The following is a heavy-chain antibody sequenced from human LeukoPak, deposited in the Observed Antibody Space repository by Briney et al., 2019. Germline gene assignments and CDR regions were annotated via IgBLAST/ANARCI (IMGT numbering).Heavy chain of an antibody. V-gene: IGHV3-30*02. Sequence: GGSLRLSCAASGFTFSSYAMHWVRQAPGKGLEWVAFIRYDGSNKYYADSVKGRFTISRDNSKNTLYLQMNSLRAEDTAVYYCAKDQWGSSWYLTVDYWGQGTLVTVSS. CDR1: GFTFSSYA. CDR3: AKDQWGSSWYLTVDY. D-gene: IGHD6-13*01. CDR2: IRYDGSNK. J-gene: IGHJ4*02.